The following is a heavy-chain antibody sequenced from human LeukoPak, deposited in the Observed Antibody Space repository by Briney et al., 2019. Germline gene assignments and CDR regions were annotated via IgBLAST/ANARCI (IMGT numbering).Heavy chain of an antibody. CDR2: IIPIFGTA. V-gene: IGHV1-69*13. CDR3: AVTYYYGSGVDP. Sequence: ASVKVSCKASGGTFSSYAISWVRQAPGQGLEWMGGIIPIFGTANYAQKFQGRVTITADESTSTAYMELSSLRSEDTAVYYCAVTYYYGSGVDPWGQGTLVTVSS. CDR1: GGTFSSYA. J-gene: IGHJ5*02. D-gene: IGHD3-10*01.